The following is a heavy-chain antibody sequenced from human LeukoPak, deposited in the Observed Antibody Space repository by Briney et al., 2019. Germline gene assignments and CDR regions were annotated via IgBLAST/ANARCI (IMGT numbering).Heavy chain of an antibody. D-gene: IGHD2-2*01. Sequence: KPGGSLRLSCATSGFTFSSYSMNWVRQAPGKGLEWVSSISSSSSYIYYADSVKGRFTISRDNAKNSLYLQMNSLRAEDTAVYYCARDGSTRGIGMDVLGQGTTVTVSS. V-gene: IGHV3-21*01. CDR2: ISSSSSYI. J-gene: IGHJ6*02. CDR1: GFTFSSYS. CDR3: ARDGSTRGIGMDV.